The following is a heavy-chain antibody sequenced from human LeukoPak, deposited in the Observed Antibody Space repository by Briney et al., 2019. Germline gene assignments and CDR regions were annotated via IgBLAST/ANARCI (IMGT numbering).Heavy chain of an antibody. CDR1: GFSFSNAW. J-gene: IGHJ4*02. CDR3: ATAVDSPEDYVRS. D-gene: IGHD3-10*02. CDR2: IKSKNEGEAE. V-gene: IGHV3-15*01. Sequence: ESGGSLRLSCGASGFSFSNAWMTWVRQAPGKGLEWIGRIKSKNEGEAEDYAAPVKGRFSISRDDSKNQVYLQMNSLNTEDTAVYHCATAVDSPEDYVRSWGQGTLVTVYS.